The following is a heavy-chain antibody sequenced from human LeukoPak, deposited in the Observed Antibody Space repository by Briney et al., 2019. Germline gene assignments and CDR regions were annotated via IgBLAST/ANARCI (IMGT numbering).Heavy chain of an antibody. Sequence: PLETLSLTCAVYGGSFSGYYWGWIRLPPGKGLEWIGTLYYSGTTYYNPSLNSRVTIALDTSENQFSLKLTSVTAADTAVYYCARHHYDFWSGFDYWGQGILVTVSS. CDR3: ARHHYDFWSGFDY. J-gene: IGHJ4*01. V-gene: IGHV4-34*01. CDR1: GGSFSGYY. D-gene: IGHD3-3*01. CDR2: LYYSGTT.